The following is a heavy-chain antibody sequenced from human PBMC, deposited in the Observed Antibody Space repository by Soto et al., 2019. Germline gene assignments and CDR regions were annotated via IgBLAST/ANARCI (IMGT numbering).Heavy chain of an antibody. CDR2: IYYSGST. CDR1: GGSISSGGYY. CDR3: ARPSPSMGRGVIIRNGMDV. J-gene: IGHJ6*02. Sequence: SETLSLTCTVSGGSISSGGYYWSWIRQHPGQGLEWIGYIYYSGSTYYNPSLKSRVTISVDTSKNQYSLKLSSVTAADTAVYYCARPSPSMGRGVIIRNGMDVWGQGTTVTVSS. V-gene: IGHV4-31*03. D-gene: IGHD3-10*01.